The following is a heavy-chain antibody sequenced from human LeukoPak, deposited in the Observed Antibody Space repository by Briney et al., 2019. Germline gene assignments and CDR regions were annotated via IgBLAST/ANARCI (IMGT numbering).Heavy chain of an antibody. Sequence: GGSLRLSCAASGFTFSSYGMSWVRQAPGKGLDWVSAISGSGGSTYYADSVKGRFSISRDNSKNTLYLQMNSLRAEDTALYHCARAGLGTDAFDIWGQGTMVTVSS. D-gene: IGHD1-1*01. CDR2: ISGSGGST. J-gene: IGHJ3*02. CDR3: ARAGLGTDAFDI. V-gene: IGHV3-23*01. CDR1: GFTFSSYG.